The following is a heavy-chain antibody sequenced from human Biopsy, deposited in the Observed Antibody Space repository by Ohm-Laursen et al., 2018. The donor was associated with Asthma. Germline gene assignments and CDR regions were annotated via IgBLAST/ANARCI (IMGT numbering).Heavy chain of an antibody. CDR1: GFTLSDYY. CDR2: IDKSSSTI. CDR3: ARGDSSNWSHYYFDY. V-gene: IGHV3-11*01. Sequence: SLRLSCAASGFTLSDYYMTWVRQAPGKGLEWVSYIDKSSSTIYYADSVKGRFTISRDNAKNTLYLQMHSLRAEDTAVYYCARGDSSNWSHYYFDYWGQGTLVTVSS. J-gene: IGHJ4*02. D-gene: IGHD3-22*01.